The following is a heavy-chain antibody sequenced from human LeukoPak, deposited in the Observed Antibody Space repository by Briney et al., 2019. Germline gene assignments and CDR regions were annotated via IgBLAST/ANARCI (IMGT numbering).Heavy chain of an antibody. D-gene: IGHD6-13*01. CDR3: ATHSSSWYYFDY. CDR2: IYYSGST. CDR1: GGSISSYY. Sequence: SETLSLTCTVSGGSISSYYWSWIRLPPGKGLEWIGYIYYSGSTNYNPSLKSRVTISVDTSKNQFSLKLSSVTAADTAVYYCATHSSSWYYFDYWGQGTLVTVSS. J-gene: IGHJ4*02. V-gene: IGHV4-59*08.